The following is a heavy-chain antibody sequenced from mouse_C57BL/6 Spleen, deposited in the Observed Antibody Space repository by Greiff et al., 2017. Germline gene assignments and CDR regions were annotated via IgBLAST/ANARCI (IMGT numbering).Heavy chain of an antibody. J-gene: IGHJ1*03. CDR3: ARHYGSSYWYFDV. D-gene: IGHD1-1*01. V-gene: IGHV1-4*01. CDR1: GYTFTSYT. Sequence: VQLQQSGAELARPGASVKMSCKASGYTFTSYTMHWVKQRPGQGLEWIGYINPSSGYTKYNQKFKDKATLTADKSSSTAYMQLSSLTSKDSAVYYCARHYGSSYWYFDVWGTGTTVTVSS. CDR2: INPSSGYT.